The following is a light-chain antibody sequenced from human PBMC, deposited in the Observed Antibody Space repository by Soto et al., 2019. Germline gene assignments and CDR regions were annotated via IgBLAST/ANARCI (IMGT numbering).Light chain of an antibody. CDR3: LQYINWPYA. CDR2: GAS. V-gene: IGKV3-15*01. J-gene: IGKJ2*01. Sequence: EIVMTQSPATLSVSPGERATLSCRASQSVSSNLAWYQQKPGQAPRLLIHGASTRATGIPARFSGSGSGTEFTLTISSLQSEDFAVFYCLQYINWPYAFGPGTKVDIK. CDR1: QSVSSN.